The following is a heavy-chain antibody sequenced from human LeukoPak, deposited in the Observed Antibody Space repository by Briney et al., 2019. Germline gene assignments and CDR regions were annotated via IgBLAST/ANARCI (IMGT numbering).Heavy chain of an antibody. Sequence: SETLSLTCAVSGYSISSGYYWCWIRQPPGKGLELIWSIYHSGGTYYNPSLKSRVTISVDTSKNQFSLKLSSVTSADTAVYYCARPYGDRDYWGQGTLVTVPS. CDR1: GYSISSGYY. CDR2: IYHSGGT. CDR3: ARPYGDRDY. V-gene: IGHV4-38-2*01. D-gene: IGHD4-17*01. J-gene: IGHJ4*02.